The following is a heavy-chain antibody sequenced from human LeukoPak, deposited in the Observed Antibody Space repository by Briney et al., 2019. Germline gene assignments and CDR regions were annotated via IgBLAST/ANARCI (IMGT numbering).Heavy chain of an antibody. Sequence: GGSLRLSCAASGFTFADYAMHWVRQTPGKGLEWVSGISWNSGNIDYADSVKGRFTISRDNAKNSLYLQMNSLRAEDMALYHCARGVYYYDSSGNPYYFDYWGQGTLVTVSS. CDR2: ISWNSGNI. CDR1: GFTFADYA. CDR3: ARGVYYYDSSGNPYYFDY. V-gene: IGHV3-9*03. J-gene: IGHJ4*02. D-gene: IGHD3-22*01.